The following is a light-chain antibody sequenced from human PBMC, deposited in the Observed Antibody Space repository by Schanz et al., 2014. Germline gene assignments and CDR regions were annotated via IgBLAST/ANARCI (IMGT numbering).Light chain of an antibody. V-gene: IGKV3-15*01. J-gene: IGKJ3*01. Sequence: IVMTQSPATLSVSPGERATLSCRASQSFSINLAWYQQKPGQAPRLLIYGAFTRATGIPARFSGSGSGTEFTLTISSLQSEDFAVYYCQQYESWPLTFGPGTRVDIK. CDR1: QSFSIN. CDR3: QQYESWPLT. CDR2: GAF.